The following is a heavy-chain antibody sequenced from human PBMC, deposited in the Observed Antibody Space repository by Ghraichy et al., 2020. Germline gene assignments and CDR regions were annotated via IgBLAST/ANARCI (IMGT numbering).Heavy chain of an antibody. CDR1: GGSISSYY. CDR2: IYYSGSI. D-gene: IGHD3-16*01. J-gene: IGHJ5*02. V-gene: IGHV4-59*01. Sequence: SETLSLTCTVSGGSISSYYWSWIRQPPGKGLEWIGYIYYSGSINYNPSLKSRVTISVDTSKNQFSLKLSSVTAADTAVYYCARGIMITFGGAIDPWGQGTLVTVSS. CDR3: ARGIMITFGGAIDP.